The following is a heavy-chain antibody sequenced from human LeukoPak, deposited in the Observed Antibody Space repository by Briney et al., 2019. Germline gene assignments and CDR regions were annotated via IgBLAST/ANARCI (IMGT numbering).Heavy chain of an antibody. CDR2: INHSGST. D-gene: IGHD3-3*01. CDR1: GGSFSGYY. CDR3: ARHVLRFLEWSYYFDY. Sequence: PSETLSLTCAVYGGSFSGYYWSWIRQPPGKGLEWIGEINHSGSTNYNPSLKSRVTISVDTSKTQFSLKLRSVTAADTAVYYCARHVLRFLEWSYYFDYWGQGTLVTVSS. V-gene: IGHV4-34*01. J-gene: IGHJ4*02.